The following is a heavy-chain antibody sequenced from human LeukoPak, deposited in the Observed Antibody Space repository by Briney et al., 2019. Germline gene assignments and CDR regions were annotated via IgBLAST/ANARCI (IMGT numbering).Heavy chain of an antibody. J-gene: IGHJ4*02. Sequence: PGGSLRLSCAASGFTVSNNDMCWVRQAPGKGLEWVSVIYSGGNTNYADPVKGRFIISRDNLKNTLFLQMNSLRAEDTAVYYCARAFQYGSGSYPYSLWGQGTLVTVSS. V-gene: IGHV3-66*01. CDR3: ARAFQYGSGSYPYSL. CDR2: IYSGGNT. CDR1: GFTVSNND. D-gene: IGHD3-10*01.